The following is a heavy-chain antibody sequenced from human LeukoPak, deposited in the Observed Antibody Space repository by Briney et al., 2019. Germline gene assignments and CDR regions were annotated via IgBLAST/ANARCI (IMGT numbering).Heavy chain of an antibody. CDR2: IIPIFGTA. CDR3: ARVSDILTGSRYDYYFDY. J-gene: IGHJ4*02. Sequence: GSSVKVSCKASGGTFSSYAISWVRQAPGQGLEWMGRIIPIFGTANYAQKFQGRVTITTDESTSTAYMELSSLRSEDTAVYYCARVSDILTGSRYDYYFDYWGQGTLVTVSS. V-gene: IGHV1-69*05. D-gene: IGHD3-9*01. CDR1: GGTFSSYA.